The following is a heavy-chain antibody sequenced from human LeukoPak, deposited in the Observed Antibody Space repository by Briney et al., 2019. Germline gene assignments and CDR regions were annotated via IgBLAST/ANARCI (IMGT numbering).Heavy chain of an antibody. CDR1: GGSISSSNYY. Sequence: SETLSLTCIVSGGSISSSNYYWGWIRQPPGKGLEWIGSIYHSGSTYYNPSLKSRVTISVDTSKNQFSLKLSSVTAADTAVYYCARGVRYYYDSSGLFDYWGQGTLVTVSS. D-gene: IGHD3-22*01. CDR3: ARGVRYYYDSSGLFDY. V-gene: IGHV4-39*07. CDR2: IYHSGST. J-gene: IGHJ4*02.